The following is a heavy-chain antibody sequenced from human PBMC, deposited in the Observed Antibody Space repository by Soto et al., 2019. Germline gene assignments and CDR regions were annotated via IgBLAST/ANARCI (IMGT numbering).Heavy chain of an antibody. Sequence: EVQLLESGGGLVQPRGSLSLSCAASAFTFNNYAMSWVRQAPGKGLEWVSGIGGSGRTTYYADSVKGRFTISRDNSNNTLFLQMNSLRAEDTAVYYCAKSRYSDSSGDFYDYWGQGTLVTVSS. V-gene: IGHV3-23*01. CDR3: AKSRYSDSSGDFYDY. J-gene: IGHJ4*02. CDR2: IGGSGRTT. D-gene: IGHD3-22*01. CDR1: AFTFNNYA.